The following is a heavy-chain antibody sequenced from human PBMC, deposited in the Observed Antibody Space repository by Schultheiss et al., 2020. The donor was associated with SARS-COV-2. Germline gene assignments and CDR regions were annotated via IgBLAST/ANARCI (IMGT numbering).Heavy chain of an antibody. V-gene: IGHV5-51*01. CDR1: GYSFTTYW. J-gene: IGHJ4*02. D-gene: IGHD6-13*01. CDR3: ASYDGDSSTSPGGFDY. CDR2: IYPGDSDS. Sequence: GESLKISCKGSGYSFTTYWIGWVRQMPGKGLEWMGIIYPGDSDSRYSPSFQGQVAISADRSASSAYLQWSSLKASDTAMYYCASYDGDSSTSPGGFDYWGQGTLVTVAS.